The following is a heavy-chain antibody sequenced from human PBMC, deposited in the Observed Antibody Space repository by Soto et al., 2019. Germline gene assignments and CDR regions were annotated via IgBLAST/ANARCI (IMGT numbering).Heavy chain of an antibody. V-gene: IGHV3-30-3*01. CDR3: ARHPRHEWLFVGELDY. D-gene: IGHD3-3*01. Sequence: QVQLVESGGGVVQPGRSLRLSCAASGFTFSSYAMHWVRQAPGKGLEWVAVISYDGSNKYYADSVKGRFTISRDNSKNTLYLQMNSLRAEDTAVYYCARHPRHEWLFVGELDYWGQGTLVTVSS. CDR2: ISYDGSNK. J-gene: IGHJ4*02. CDR1: GFTFSSYA.